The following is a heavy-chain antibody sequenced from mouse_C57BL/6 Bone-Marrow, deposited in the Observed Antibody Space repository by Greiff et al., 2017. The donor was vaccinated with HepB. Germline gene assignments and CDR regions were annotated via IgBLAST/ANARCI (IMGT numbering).Heavy chain of an antibody. CDR3: ARPLYYGSSYVGFAY. D-gene: IGHD1-1*01. Sequence: EVQGVESGGGLVQPGGSLKLSCAASGFTFSDYGMAWVRQAPRKGPEWVAFISNLAYSIYYADTVTGRFTISRENAKNTLYLEMSSLRSEDTAMYYCARPLYYGSSYVGFAYWGQGTLVTVSA. V-gene: IGHV5-15*01. J-gene: IGHJ3*01. CDR1: GFTFSDYG. CDR2: ISNLAYSI.